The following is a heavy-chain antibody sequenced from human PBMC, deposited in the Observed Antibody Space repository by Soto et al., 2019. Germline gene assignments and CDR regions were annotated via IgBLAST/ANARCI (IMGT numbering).Heavy chain of an antibody. D-gene: IGHD6-19*01. CDR2: ISGSGGST. Sequence: GGSLRLSCAASGFTFSSYAMSWVRQAPGKGLEWVSAISGSGGSTYYADSVKGRFTISRDNSKNTLYLQMNSLRAEDTAVYYCAKSKEGGAVADAYYFDYWGQGTLVTVSS. V-gene: IGHV3-23*01. CDR1: GFTFSSYA. J-gene: IGHJ4*02. CDR3: AKSKEGGAVADAYYFDY.